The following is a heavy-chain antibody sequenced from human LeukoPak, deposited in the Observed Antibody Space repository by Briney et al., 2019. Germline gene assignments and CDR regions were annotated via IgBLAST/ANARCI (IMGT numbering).Heavy chain of an antibody. J-gene: IGHJ3*02. CDR1: GGSISSYY. CDR3: ARHVLRYFRDAFDI. V-gene: IGHV4-4*09. D-gene: IGHD3-9*01. CDR2: IYTSGST. Sequence: SETLSLTCTVSGGSISSYYWSWIRRPPGKGLEWIGYIYTSGSTNYNPSLKSRVTISVDTSKNQFSLKLSSVTAADTAVYYCARHVLRYFRDAFDIWGQGTMVTVSS.